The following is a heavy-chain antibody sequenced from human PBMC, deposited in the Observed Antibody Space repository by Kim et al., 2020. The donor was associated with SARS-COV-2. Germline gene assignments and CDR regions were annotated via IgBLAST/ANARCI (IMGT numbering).Heavy chain of an antibody. Sequence: GGSLRLSCAASGFTFSSYAMSWVRQAPGKGLEWVSAISGSGGSTYYADSVKGRFTISRDNSKNTLYLQMNSLRAEDTAVYYCAKDDFWSGTIQPGGYWGQGTLVTVSS. V-gene: IGHV3-23*01. CDR2: ISGSGGST. J-gene: IGHJ4*02. D-gene: IGHD3-3*01. CDR1: GFTFSSYA. CDR3: AKDDFWSGTIQPGGY.